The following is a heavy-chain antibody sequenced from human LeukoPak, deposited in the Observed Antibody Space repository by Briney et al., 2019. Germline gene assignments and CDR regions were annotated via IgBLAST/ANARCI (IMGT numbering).Heavy chain of an antibody. CDR3: ARGRGSSSWFGRPSLRFDY. D-gene: IGHD6-13*01. V-gene: IGHV1-8*01. CDR2: MNPNSGNT. CDR1: GYTFTSYD. Sequence: ASVKVSCKASGYTFTSYDINWVRQATGQGLEWMGWMNPNSGNTGYAQKFQGRVTMTRNTSISTAYMELSSLRSEDTAVYYCARGRGSSSWFGRPSLRFDYWGQGTLVTVSS. J-gene: IGHJ4*02.